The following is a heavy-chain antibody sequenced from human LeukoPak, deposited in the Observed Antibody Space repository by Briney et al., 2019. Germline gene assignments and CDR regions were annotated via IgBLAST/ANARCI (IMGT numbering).Heavy chain of an antibody. D-gene: IGHD5-18*01. CDR3: ARRILLWSYGIFDY. CDR2: INHSGST. CDR1: GGSFSGYY. Sequence: SETPSLTCAVYGGSFSGYYWSWIRQPPGKGLEWNGEINHSGSTNYNPSLKSRVTISVDTSTTQFSLKLRSVTAADTAVYYCARRILLWSYGIFDYWGQGTLVTVSS. V-gene: IGHV4-34*01. J-gene: IGHJ4*02.